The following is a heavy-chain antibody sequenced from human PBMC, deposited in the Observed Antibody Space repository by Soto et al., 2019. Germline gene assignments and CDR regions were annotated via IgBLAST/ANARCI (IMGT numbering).Heavy chain of an antibody. CDR1: GGSFSGYY. Sequence: SETLSLTCAVYGGSFSGYYWSWIRQPPGKGLEWIGEINHSGSTNYNPSLKSRVTISVDTSKNQFSLKLSSVTAADTAVYYCARAYYYDSSGYYVDYWGQGTLVTVSS. CDR3: ARAYYYDSSGYYVDY. D-gene: IGHD3-22*01. V-gene: IGHV4-34*01. J-gene: IGHJ4*02. CDR2: INHSGST.